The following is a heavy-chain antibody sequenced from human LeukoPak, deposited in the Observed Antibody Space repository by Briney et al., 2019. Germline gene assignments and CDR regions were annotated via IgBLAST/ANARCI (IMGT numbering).Heavy chain of an antibody. CDR1: GFTFSSYE. V-gene: IGHV3-48*03. CDR2: ISSSGSTI. J-gene: IGHJ4*02. CDR3: AREYDDSSGCDFDY. Sequence: GGSLRLSCAASGFTFSSYEMNWVRQAPGKGLEWVSYISSSGSTIYYADSVKGRFTISRDNAKNSLYLQMNSLRAEDTAVYYCAREYDDSSGCDFDYWGQGTLVTVSS. D-gene: IGHD3-22*01.